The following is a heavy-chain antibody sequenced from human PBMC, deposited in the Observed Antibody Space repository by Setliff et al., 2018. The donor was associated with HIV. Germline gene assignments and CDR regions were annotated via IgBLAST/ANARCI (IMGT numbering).Heavy chain of an antibody. CDR3: ARDDYGDYVGDY. D-gene: IGHD4-17*01. J-gene: IGHJ4*02. V-gene: IGHV1-69*13. CDR1: GGTFSSYG. Sequence: SVKVSCKASGGTFSSYGVNWVRQAPGQGLEWMGGIFPFFGSANYAQKFQGRVTITADVSTSTIYMELRSLRSDDSAVYYCARDDYGDYVGDYWGQGTLVTVSS. CDR2: IFPFFGSA.